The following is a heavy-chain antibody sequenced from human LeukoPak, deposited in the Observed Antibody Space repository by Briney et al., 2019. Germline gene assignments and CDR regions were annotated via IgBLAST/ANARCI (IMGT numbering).Heavy chain of an antibody. CDR1: GYTFTGYY. CDR2: INPNSGGT. V-gene: IGHV1-2*02. D-gene: IGHD4-23*01. J-gene: IGHJ4*02. Sequence: ASVKVSCKASGYTFTGYYMHWVRQAPGQGLEWMGWINPNSGGTNYAQKFQGRVTMTRDTSISTAYMELSRLRSDDTAVYYCARESALMTTVVTRPPDYWGQGTLVTVSS. CDR3: ARESALMTTVVTRPPDY.